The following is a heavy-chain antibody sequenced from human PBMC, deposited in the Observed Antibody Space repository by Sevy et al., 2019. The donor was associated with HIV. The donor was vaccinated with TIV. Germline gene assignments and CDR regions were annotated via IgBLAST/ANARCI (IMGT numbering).Heavy chain of an antibody. J-gene: IGHJ5*02. Sequence: GGSLSLSCAASGFTFSEFGMHWVRQAPGKGLEWVVVISHDGRNNKYNTDSVKGRFTISRDKSKNTLYLQMNSLRADDTAIYYCARDRGEILRSAFKSWGQGTLVTVSS. D-gene: IGHD3-10*01. CDR2: ISHDGRNNK. CDR3: ARDRGEILRSAFKS. CDR1: GFTFSEFG. V-gene: IGHV3-30*04.